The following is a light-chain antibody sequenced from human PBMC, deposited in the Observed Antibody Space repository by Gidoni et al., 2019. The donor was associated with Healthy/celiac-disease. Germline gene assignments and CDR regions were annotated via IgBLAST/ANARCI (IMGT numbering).Light chain of an antibody. CDR2: DSS. V-gene: IGKV3-11*01. CDR3: QQRSNWPPGLT. CDR1: QSVSSY. Sequence: EIVLTQSPATLSLSPGESATLSGRASQSVSSYLAWYQQNPGQAPMLLSSDSSNRATGLPARFSGSGSGTDFTLTISSLEPEDFAVYSCQQRSNWPPGLTVGGGTKVEIK. J-gene: IGKJ4*01.